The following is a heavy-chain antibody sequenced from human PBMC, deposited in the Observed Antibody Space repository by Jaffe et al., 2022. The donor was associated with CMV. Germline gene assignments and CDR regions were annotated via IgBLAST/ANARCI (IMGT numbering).Heavy chain of an antibody. CDR3: TTPDYSNFEWLLSRENYYFGMDV. J-gene: IGHJ6*02. CDR1: GFNFNNAW. V-gene: IGHV3-15*01. CDR2: IKGKIDGGKT. Sequence: QLVESGGGLVKPGESLRLSCTASGFNFNNAWMSWVRQAPGKGLEWVGRIKGKIDGGKTDYAAPVEGRFTISRDDSKNTLYLEMHSLKTEDTAVYYCTTPDYSNFEWLLSRENYYFGMDVWGQGTTVIVSS. D-gene: IGHD3-9*01.